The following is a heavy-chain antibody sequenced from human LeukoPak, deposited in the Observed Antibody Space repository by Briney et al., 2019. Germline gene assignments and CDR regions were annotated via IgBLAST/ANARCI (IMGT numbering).Heavy chain of an antibody. CDR2: INQDGSEK. Sequence: GGSLRLSCAASGFTYSTYWMSWVRQAPGKGLEWVANINQDGSEKYYVDSVRGRFTISRDNAKNSLYLQMNSLRGEDTAVYYYARNAPFDYWGQGTLVTVSS. J-gene: IGHJ4*02. CDR1: GFTYSTYW. CDR3: ARNAPFDY. V-gene: IGHV3-7*01.